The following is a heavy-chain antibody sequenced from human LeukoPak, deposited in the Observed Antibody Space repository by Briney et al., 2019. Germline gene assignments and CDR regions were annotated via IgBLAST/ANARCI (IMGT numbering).Heavy chain of an antibody. CDR1: GFTFSSYS. J-gene: IGHJ4*02. D-gene: IGHD2-2*01. V-gene: IGHV3-21*01. CDR3: ARDPGYCSSTSCQ. Sequence: KLGGSLRLSCAASGFTFSSYSMNWVRQAPVKGLEWVSSISSSSSYIYYADSVKGRFTISRDNAKNSLYLQMNGLRAEDTAVYYCARDPGYCSSTSCQGGQGTLVTVSS. CDR2: ISSSSSYI.